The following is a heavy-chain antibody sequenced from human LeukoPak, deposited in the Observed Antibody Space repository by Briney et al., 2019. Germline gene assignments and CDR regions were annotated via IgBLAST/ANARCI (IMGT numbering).Heavy chain of an antibody. V-gene: IGHV3-48*03. J-gene: IGHJ4*02. CDR2: ISSSGTTI. CDR1: GFTFSIHD. D-gene: IGHD3-10*01. CDR3: ARETNLISSGLDY. Sequence: GGSLRLSCAASGFTFSIHDMNWVRQAPGKGLEWVSYISSSGTTIYYADSVRGRFTISRDNANNSLSLQMNSLRAEDTAVYYCARETNLISSGLDYWGQGTLVTVSS.